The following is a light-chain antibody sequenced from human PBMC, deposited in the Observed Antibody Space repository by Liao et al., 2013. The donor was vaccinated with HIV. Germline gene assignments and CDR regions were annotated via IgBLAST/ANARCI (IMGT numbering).Light chain of an antibody. CDR2: YDS. CDR3: QAWDSSTWV. Sequence: SYELTQPPSVSVAPGKTARFSCSGTNIGSKSVHWYQQKPGQAPVLVMFYDSVRPSGISERFSGSNSGNTATLAISRVEAGDEADYYCQAWDSSTWVFGGGTKADRP. CDR1: NIGSKS. J-gene: IGLJ3*02. V-gene: IGLV3-21*01.